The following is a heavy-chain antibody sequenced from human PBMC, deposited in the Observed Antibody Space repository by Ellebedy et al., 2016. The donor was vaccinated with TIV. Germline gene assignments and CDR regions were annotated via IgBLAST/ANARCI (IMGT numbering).Heavy chain of an antibody. D-gene: IGHD3-22*01. CDR3: ARDDNYYDNWPLYAY. Sequence: PGGSLRLSCAASGFNFNSHFIHWVRQAPGKGLVWVSSVDNDGTRTWYADSVKDRFTISRDNAKDTVYLQMNSLKAEDTATYYCARDDNYYDNWPLYAYWGQGTLVTVSS. CDR2: VDNDGTRT. J-gene: IGHJ4*02. CDR1: GFNFNSHF. V-gene: IGHV3-74*01.